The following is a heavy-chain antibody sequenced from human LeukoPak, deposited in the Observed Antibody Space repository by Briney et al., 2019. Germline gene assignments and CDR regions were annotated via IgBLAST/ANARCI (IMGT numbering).Heavy chain of an antibody. D-gene: IGHD3-22*01. CDR3: ARDPDYYDSSGYYDY. Sequence: SVKVPCKASGGTFSSYAISWVRQAPGQGLEWMGRIIPVFGTANYAQKFQGRVTITTDESTSTAYMELSSLRSEDTAVYYCARDPDYYDSSGYYDYWGQGTLVTVSS. CDR2: IIPVFGTA. V-gene: IGHV1-69*05. J-gene: IGHJ4*02. CDR1: GGTFSSYA.